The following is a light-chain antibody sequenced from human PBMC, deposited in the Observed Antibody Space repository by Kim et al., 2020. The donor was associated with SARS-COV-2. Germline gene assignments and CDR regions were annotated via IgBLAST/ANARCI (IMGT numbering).Light chain of an antibody. CDR1: NVGDKY. Sequence: VSPEQTASITFSGDNVGDKYACWYQQKPGQSPVLVIYQDSKRPSGIPERFAGSNSGNTATLTISGTQAMDEADYYCQAWDSSTFYVFGTGTKVTVL. CDR2: QDS. CDR3: QAWDSSTFYV. V-gene: IGLV3-1*01. J-gene: IGLJ1*01.